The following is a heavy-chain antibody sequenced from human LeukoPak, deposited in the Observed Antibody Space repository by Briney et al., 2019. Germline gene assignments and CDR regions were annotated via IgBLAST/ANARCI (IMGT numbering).Heavy chain of an antibody. D-gene: IGHD3-10*01. CDR3: ARSYYYGSGTLNYFDY. V-gene: IGHV3-48*03. CDR1: GFTFSSYE. CDR2: ISSSGSTI. J-gene: IGHJ4*02. Sequence: GGSLRLSCAASGFTFSSYEVNWVRQAPGKGLEWVSYISSSGSTIYYADSVKGRFTFSRDNAKNSLYLQMNSLRAEDTAVYYCARSYYYGSGTLNYFDYWGQGTLVTVSS.